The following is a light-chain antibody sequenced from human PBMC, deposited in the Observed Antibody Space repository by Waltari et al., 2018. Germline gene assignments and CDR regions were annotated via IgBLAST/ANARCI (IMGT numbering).Light chain of an antibody. J-gene: IGKJ1*01. V-gene: IGKV3-20*01. CDR3: QHYVRLPVT. Sequence: IVLTQSPGTLSFSPGERATLSCRASQSVGTFLVWYQQKPGQAPRPRIQGASTRATGTPDRFSGSGSGTDFSLTISRLEPEDFAMYYCQHYVRLPVTFGQGTKVEI. CDR2: GAS. CDR1: QSVGTF.